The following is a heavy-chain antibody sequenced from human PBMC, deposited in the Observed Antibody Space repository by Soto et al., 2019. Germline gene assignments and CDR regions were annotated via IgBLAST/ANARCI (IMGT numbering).Heavy chain of an antibody. Sequence: GASVKVSCKASGYTFTSYDINWVRQAPGQRLEWMGWMNPSSGNTEYAQKFQGRVTITRNTSTSTAYMELSSLRSEDTAVYYCARVLRFLAPFDYWGQGTLVTVS. CDR3: ARVLRFLAPFDY. CDR1: GYTFTSYD. J-gene: IGHJ4*02. V-gene: IGHV1-8*01. CDR2: MNPSSGNT. D-gene: IGHD3-3*01.